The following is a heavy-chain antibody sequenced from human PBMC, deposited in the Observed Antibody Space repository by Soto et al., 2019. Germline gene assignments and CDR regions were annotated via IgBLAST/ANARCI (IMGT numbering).Heavy chain of an antibody. CDR3: AKDFKVSGSHYGTLNYYYGMDV. J-gene: IGHJ6*02. Sequence: QGQLVESGGGVVQPGRSLRLSCEASGFTFSKSGMQWVRQAPGKGLEWVAVISYDGYLKYYVDSVKGRFTVARDNSKNTLFLEMNSLRVEDTAVYFCAKDFKVSGSHYGTLNYYYGMDVWGQGTTVTVSS. V-gene: IGHV3-30*18. CDR1: GFTFSKSG. CDR2: ISYDGYLK. D-gene: IGHD3-10*01.